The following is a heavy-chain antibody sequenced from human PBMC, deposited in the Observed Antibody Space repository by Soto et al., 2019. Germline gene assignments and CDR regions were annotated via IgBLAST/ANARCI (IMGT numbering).Heavy chain of an antibody. D-gene: IGHD2-2*01. CDR1: GFTFSSYA. CDR2: ISYDGSNK. J-gene: IGHJ6*02. CDR3: AREGGYCSSTSCRYYYYYGMDV. V-gene: IGHV3-30-3*01. Sequence: LRLSCAASGFTFSSYAMHWVRQAPGKGLEWVAVISYDGSNKYYADSVKGRFTISRDNSKNTLYLQMNSLRAEDTAVYYCAREGGYCSSTSCRYYYYYGMDVWGQGTTVTVSS.